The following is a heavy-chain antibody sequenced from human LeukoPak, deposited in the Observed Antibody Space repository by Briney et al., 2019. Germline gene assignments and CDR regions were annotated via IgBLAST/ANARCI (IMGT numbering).Heavy chain of an antibody. CDR3: ARESRLRYFDWLGKGAFDI. V-gene: IGHV3-48*01. Sequence: PGGSLRLSCAASGFTFSSYSMNWVRQAPGKGLEWVSYISSSSSTIYYADSVKGRFTISRDNAKNSLYLQMNSLRAEDTAVYYCARESRLRYFDWLGKGAFDIWGQGTMVTVSS. J-gene: IGHJ3*02. D-gene: IGHD3-9*01. CDR2: ISSSSSTI. CDR1: GFTFSSYS.